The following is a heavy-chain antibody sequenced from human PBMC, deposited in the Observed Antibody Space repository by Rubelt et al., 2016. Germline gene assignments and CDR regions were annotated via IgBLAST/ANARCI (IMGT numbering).Heavy chain of an antibody. Sequence: QVQLQESGPGLVKPSETLSLSCTVSGGSVSSGTYYWSWIRQPPGKGLEWIVYIYYNGNTDHNPSLKSRVSISIDTSKNQFSRKLSSVTAADTAVYYCARERYNNYIDYWGQGTLVTVSS. CDR1: GGSVSSGTYY. J-gene: IGHJ4*02. CDR2: IYYNGNT. D-gene: IGHD1-1*01. CDR3: ARERYNNYIDY. V-gene: IGHV4-61*01.